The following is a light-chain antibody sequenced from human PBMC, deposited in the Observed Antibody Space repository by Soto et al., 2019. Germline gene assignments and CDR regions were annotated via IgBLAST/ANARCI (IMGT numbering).Light chain of an antibody. J-gene: IGKJ4*01. V-gene: IGKV3-20*01. CDR3: QQFSSYPLT. CDR2: DAS. Sequence: EFVLTQSPGTLSLSPGERATLSCRASQTVRNNYFDWYQQKPGQAPRLLIYDASSRTTGIPDRFSGGGSGTDFTLTISRLEPEDFAVYYCQQFSSYPLTFGGGTKVEIK. CDR1: QTVRNNY.